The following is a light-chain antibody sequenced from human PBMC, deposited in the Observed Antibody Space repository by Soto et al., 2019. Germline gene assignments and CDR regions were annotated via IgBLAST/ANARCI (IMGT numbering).Light chain of an antibody. CDR1: SSDVGSYNL. V-gene: IGLV2-23*01. CDR3: CSYAGSSPVV. J-gene: IGLJ2*01. Sequence: QSALTQPASMSGSPGQSITISCTGTSSDVGSYNLVSWYQQHPGKAPKLMIYEGSKRPSGVSNRFSGSKSGNTASLTISGLQAEDEADYYCCSYAGSSPVVFGGGTKVTVL. CDR2: EGS.